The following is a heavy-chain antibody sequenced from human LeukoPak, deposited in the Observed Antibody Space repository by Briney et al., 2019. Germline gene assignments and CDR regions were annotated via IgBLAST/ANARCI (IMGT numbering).Heavy chain of an antibody. CDR1: GFTFNSYW. CDR3: ASSRASSGND. Sequence: PGGSLRLSCAASGFTFNSYWMSWVRQAPGKGLEWVANINGDGSAKYYVDSVKGRFTTFRDNAKNLLYLEMNSLRVEDTAVYYCASSRASSGNDWGQGTLVAVSS. CDR2: INGDGSAK. V-gene: IGHV3-7*01. D-gene: IGHD3-22*01. J-gene: IGHJ4*02.